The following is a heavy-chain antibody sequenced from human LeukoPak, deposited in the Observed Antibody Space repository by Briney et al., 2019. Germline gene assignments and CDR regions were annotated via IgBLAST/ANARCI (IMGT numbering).Heavy chain of an antibody. Sequence: GRSLRLSCAASGFTFSSYGMHWVRQAPGKGLEWVAVIWYDGSNKYYADSVKGRFTISRDNSKNTLYLQMNSLRAEDTAVYYCARDTMLYSSSWYPNGMDYWGQGTLVTVSS. CDR2: IWYDGSNK. D-gene: IGHD6-13*01. CDR3: ARDTMLYSSSWYPNGMDY. V-gene: IGHV3-33*01. CDR1: GFTFSSYG. J-gene: IGHJ4*02.